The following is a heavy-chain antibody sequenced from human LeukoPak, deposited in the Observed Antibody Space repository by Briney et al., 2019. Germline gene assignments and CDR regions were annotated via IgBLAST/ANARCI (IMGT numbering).Heavy chain of an antibody. V-gene: IGHV1-69*13. CDR2: IIPIFGTA. CDR3: ARILVEGQWLVPVDY. J-gene: IGHJ4*02. Sequence: ASVTVSCKASGGTFSSYAISWVRQAPGQGLEWMGGIIPIFGTANYEQKFQGRVTITADESTSTAYMELSSLRSEDTAVYYCARILVEGQWLVPVDYWGQGTLVTVSS. D-gene: IGHD6-19*01. CDR1: GGTFSSYA.